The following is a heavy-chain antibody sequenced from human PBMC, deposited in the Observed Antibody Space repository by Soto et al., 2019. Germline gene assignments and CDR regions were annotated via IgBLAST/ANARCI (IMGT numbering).Heavy chain of an antibody. Sequence: GASVKVSCKASGGTFSSYAISWVRQAPGQGLEWMGGIIPIFGTANYAQKFQGRVTITADESTSTAYMELSSLRSEDTAVYYCATSWLQLDGGRPTGFDYWGQGTLVTVSS. D-gene: IGHD5-12*01. CDR3: ATSWLQLDGGRPTGFDY. CDR2: IIPIFGTA. J-gene: IGHJ4*02. CDR1: GGTFSSYA. V-gene: IGHV1-69*13.